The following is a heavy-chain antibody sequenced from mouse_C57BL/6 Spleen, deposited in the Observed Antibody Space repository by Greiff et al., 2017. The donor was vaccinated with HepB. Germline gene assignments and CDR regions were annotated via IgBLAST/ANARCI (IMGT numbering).Heavy chain of an antibody. CDR2: INPNNGGT. CDR3: ARFTTVVEGYYFDY. D-gene: IGHD1-1*01. CDR1: GYTFTDYN. V-gene: IGHV1-18*01. Sequence: EVQLQQSGPELVKPGASVKIPCKASGYTFTDYNMDWVKQSHGKSLEWIGDINPNNGGTIYNQKFKGKATLTVDKSSSTAYMELRSLTSEDTSVYYFARFTTVVEGYYFDYWGQGTTLTVSS. J-gene: IGHJ2*01.